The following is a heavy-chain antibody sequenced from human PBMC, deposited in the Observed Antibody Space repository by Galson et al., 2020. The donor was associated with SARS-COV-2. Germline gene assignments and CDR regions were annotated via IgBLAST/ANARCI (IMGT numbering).Heavy chain of an antibody. CDR1: GFTFSSYW. Sequence: GGSLRLSCAASGFTFSSYWMSWVRQAPGKGLEWVANIKQDGSEKYYVDSVKGRFTISRDNAKNSLYLQMNSLRAEDTAVYHCARALLGVYDFWSGYYGGQGTLVTVSS. V-gene: IGHV3-7*01. D-gene: IGHD3-3*01. CDR2: IKQDGSEK. J-gene: IGHJ4*02. CDR3: ARALLGVYDFWSGYY.